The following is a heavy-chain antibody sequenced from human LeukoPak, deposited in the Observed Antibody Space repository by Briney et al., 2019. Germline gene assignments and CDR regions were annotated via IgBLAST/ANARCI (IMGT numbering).Heavy chain of an antibody. Sequence: AETLSLTCAASGGSISSSNRRWLVRPAPGKGLEGASAIRGSGTSTYYADPVNVRCTISRDNSENTLYLQMSSLTDEDTAVYFWAKRGDRSGWSYYFDYCGQGTLVTVSS. J-gene: IGHJ4*02. V-gene: IGHV3-23*01. CDR3: AKRGDRSGWSYYFDY. CDR2: IRGSGTST. CDR1: GGSISSSN. D-gene: IGHD6-19*01.